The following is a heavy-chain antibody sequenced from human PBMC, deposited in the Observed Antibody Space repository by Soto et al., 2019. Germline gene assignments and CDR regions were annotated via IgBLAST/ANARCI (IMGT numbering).Heavy chain of an antibody. V-gene: IGHV1-69*13. CDR1: GGTFMDFT. Sequence: SVKVAAKASGGTFMDFTINWVRQAPGQRLEWMEGIIPIFDTANNAENFTGRVTITADESTSTSFMEVSSLRSEDTAVYYCSRKGTLPGYSYGMDDWGQGTMVTVSS. D-gene: IGHD2-2*01. CDR3: SRKGTLPGYSYGMDD. CDR2: IIPIFDTA. J-gene: IGHJ6*02.